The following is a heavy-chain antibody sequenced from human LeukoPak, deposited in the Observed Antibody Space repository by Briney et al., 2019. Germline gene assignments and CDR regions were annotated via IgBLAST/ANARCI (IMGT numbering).Heavy chain of an antibody. V-gene: IGHV3-15*01. CDR1: GFTLSNAW. D-gene: IGHD1-14*01. CDR2: IKSKTDGGTT. J-gene: IGHJ6*02. Sequence: GRSLRLSCAASGFTLSNAWMNWVSQAPGKGLEWDGRIKSKTDGGTTDYAAPVKGRFTISRDDSKNTLYLQMNSLKTEDTAVYYCVREPGMGIWDGLDVWGQGTTVIVSS. CDR3: VREPGMGIWDGLDV.